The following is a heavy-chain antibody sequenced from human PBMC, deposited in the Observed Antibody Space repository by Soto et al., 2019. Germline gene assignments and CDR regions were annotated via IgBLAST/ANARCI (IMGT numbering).Heavy chain of an antibody. CDR2: ISAYNGNT. D-gene: IGHD5-12*01. Sequence: GASVKVSCKASGYTFTSYGISWVRQAPGQGLEWMGWISAYNGNTNYAQKLQGRVTMTTDTSTSTAYMELRSLRSDDTAVYYCARDVDIVATIVLAFDIWGQGTMDTVSS. CDR1: GYTFTSYG. J-gene: IGHJ3*02. CDR3: ARDVDIVATIVLAFDI. V-gene: IGHV1-18*01.